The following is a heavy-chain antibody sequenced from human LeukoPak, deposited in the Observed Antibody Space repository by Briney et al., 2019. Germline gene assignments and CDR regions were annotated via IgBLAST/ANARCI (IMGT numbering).Heavy chain of an antibody. Sequence: GGSLRLSCAASGFTFSTYGMNWVRQAPGKGLEWVSAISGRGGSTYYADSVKGRFTISRDNSKNTLYLQMNSLRAEDTAVYYCARRAGAYSHPYDYWGQGTLVTVSS. CDR3: ARRAGAYSHPYDY. D-gene: IGHD4/OR15-4a*01. J-gene: IGHJ4*02. V-gene: IGHV3-23*01. CDR1: GFTFSTYG. CDR2: ISGRGGST.